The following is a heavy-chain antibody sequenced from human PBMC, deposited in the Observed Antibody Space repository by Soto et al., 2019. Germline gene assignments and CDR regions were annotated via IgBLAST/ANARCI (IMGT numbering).Heavy chain of an antibody. Sequence: ASVKVSCKASGYTFTSYYMHWVRQAPGQGLEWMGIINPSGGSTSYAQKFQGRVTMTRDTSTSTVYMELSSLRSEDTAVYYCARVLVTSPGVSHDASDLWGQGTMVTVSS. D-gene: IGHD2-21*02. CDR3: ARVLVTSPGVSHDASDL. CDR1: GYTFTSYY. CDR2: INPSGGST. V-gene: IGHV1-46*03. J-gene: IGHJ3*01.